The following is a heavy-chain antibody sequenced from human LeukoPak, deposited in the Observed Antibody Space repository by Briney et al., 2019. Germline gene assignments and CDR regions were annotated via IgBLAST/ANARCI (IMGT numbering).Heavy chain of an antibody. J-gene: IGHJ6*03. V-gene: IGHV1-8*01. CDR3: ARGFFGSSSVRYYYYYMDV. Sequence: ASVKVSCKASGYTFTSYDINWVRLATGQGLEWMGWMNPNSGNTGYAQKFQGRVTMSRNTSISTAYMELSSLRSEDTAVYYCARGFFGSSSVRYYYYYMDVWGKGTTVTVSS. D-gene: IGHD6-6*01. CDR1: GYTFTSYD. CDR2: MNPNSGNT.